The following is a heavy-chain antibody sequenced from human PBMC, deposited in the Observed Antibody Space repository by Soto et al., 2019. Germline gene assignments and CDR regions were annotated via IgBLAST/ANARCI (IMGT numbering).Heavy chain of an antibody. V-gene: IGHV3-30*18. J-gene: IGHJ3*02. CDR3: AKDGWSGSYYGAFDI. Sequence: PGGSLRLSCAASGFTFSSYGMHWVRQAPGKGLEWVAVISYDGSNKYYADSVKGRFTISRDNSKNTLYLQMNSLRAEDTAVYYCAKDGWSGSYYGAFDIWGQGTMVTVSS. CDR2: ISYDGSNK. D-gene: IGHD1-26*01. CDR1: GFTFSSYG.